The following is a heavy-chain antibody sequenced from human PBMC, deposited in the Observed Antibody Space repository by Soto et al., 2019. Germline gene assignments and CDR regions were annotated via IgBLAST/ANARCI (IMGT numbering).Heavy chain of an antibody. J-gene: IGHJ6*02. CDR3: ASSSFLRSGDLFHGLDV. D-gene: IGHD3-10*01. V-gene: IGHV4-39*01. Sequence: PSETLSLTCTVSGGSISSSSYYWGWIRQPPGKGLEWIGSIYYSGSTYYNPSLKSRVTIARDTSKNQFSLKLPSVTAEDTALYFCASSSFLRSGDLFHGLDVWGQATTVTVSS. CDR2: IYYSGST. CDR1: GGSISSSSYY.